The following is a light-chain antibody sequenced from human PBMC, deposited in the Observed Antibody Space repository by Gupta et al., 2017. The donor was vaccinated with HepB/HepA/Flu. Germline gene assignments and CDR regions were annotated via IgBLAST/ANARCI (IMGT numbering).Light chain of an antibody. CDR3: QQYNNWPRT. CDR2: GAS. J-gene: IGKJ1*01. Sequence: EIVMTQSPATLSVSPGERATLSCRASQSVSSNLAWYQQKPAQAPRLLIYGASTRATGSPAKFSGSGSWTEFTLTISSLHAEDVAVDYCQQYNNWPRTFGQGTKVEIK. CDR1: QSVSSN. V-gene: IGKV3-15*01.